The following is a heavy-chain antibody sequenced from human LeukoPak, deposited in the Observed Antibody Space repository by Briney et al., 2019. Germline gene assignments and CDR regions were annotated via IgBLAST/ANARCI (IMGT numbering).Heavy chain of an antibody. D-gene: IGHD3-10*01. CDR3: ARDTKYYGSGSFQF. J-gene: IGHJ4*02. Sequence: GGSLRLSCAASGFTFSNSAMSWVRQAPGKGLEWVSGFTRNDETTSYADSVRGRFTISRDNSRDTLYLQMNSLTAEDTAVYYCARDTKYYGSGSFQFWGQGTLLTVAS. V-gene: IGHV3-23*01. CDR2: FTRNDETT. CDR1: GFTFSNSA.